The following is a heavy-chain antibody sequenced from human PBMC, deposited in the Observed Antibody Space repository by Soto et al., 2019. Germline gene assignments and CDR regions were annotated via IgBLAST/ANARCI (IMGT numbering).Heavy chain of an antibody. V-gene: IGHV3-23*01. CDR1: GFTFSSYA. CDR2: ISGSGGST. Sequence: EVQLLESGGGLVQPGGSLRLSCAASGFTFSSYAMSWVRQAPGKGLEWVSAISGSGGSTYYADSVKGRFTISRDNSKNTLYLQMNSLRAEDTAVYYCAKALEIVVVISTPLGAFDIWGQGTMVTVSS. D-gene: IGHD3-22*01. J-gene: IGHJ3*02. CDR3: AKALEIVVVISTPLGAFDI.